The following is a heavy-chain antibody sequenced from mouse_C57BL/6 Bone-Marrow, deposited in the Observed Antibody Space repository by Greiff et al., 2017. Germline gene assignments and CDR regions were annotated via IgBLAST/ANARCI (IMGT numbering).Heavy chain of an antibody. CDR3: ARWATTVVATKAMDY. CDR2: INPGSGGT. D-gene: IGHD1-1*01. V-gene: IGHV1-54*01. Sequence: QVQLQQSGAELVRPGTSVKVSCKASGYAFTNYLIEWVKQRPGQGLEWIGVINPGSGGTNYNEKFKGKATLTADKSSSTAYMQLSSLTSEDSAVYFCARWATTVVATKAMDYWGQGTSVTVSS. CDR1: GYAFTNYL. J-gene: IGHJ4*01.